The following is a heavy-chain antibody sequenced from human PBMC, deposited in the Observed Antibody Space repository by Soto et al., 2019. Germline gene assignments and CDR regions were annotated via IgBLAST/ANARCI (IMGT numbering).Heavy chain of an antibody. Sequence: QVQLVQSGGEVKKPGASVKVSCQASGYTFIKYGISWMRQAPGQGIEWMGWISPYNDNTYYAQNLQGRVTVTKDTSTSTAYMELRSLSFDDTAVYYCATTGGDCIQGVCYDYWGQVTLVTVSS. CDR1: GYTFIKYG. V-gene: IGHV1-18*01. D-gene: IGHD2-8*01. CDR2: ISPYNDNT. J-gene: IGHJ4*02. CDR3: ATTGGDCIQGVCYDY.